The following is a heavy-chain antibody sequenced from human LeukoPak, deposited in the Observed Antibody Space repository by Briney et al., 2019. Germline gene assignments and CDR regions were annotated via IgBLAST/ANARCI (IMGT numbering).Heavy chain of an antibody. CDR3: ATGGNFYYSH. Sequence: GRSLRLSCAASGFPFSGYGMHWVRQAPGKGLEWVAVAYGDGSSQYYADSVKGRFSISKDISKNTLSLQMNSLRAEGTAVYSCATGGNFYYSHWGQGTLVTVSS. J-gene: IGHJ1*01. V-gene: IGHV3-33*01. CDR1: GFPFSGYG. D-gene: IGHD4-11*01. CDR2: AYGDGSSQ.